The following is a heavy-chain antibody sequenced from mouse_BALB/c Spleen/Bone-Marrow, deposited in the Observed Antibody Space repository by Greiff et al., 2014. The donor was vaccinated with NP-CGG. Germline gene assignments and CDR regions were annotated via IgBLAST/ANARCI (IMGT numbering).Heavy chain of an antibody. CDR1: GYSFTDYN. J-gene: IGHJ1*01. Sequence: EVQLQQSGPELVKPGASVKVSCKASGYSFTDYNMYWVKQSHGKSLEWIGYIGPYNGGTTYNQKFKGKATLTADKSSSTAFMHLNILTFEDSSVYYCAREDGWHCDVWGAGTTVTVSS. CDR3: AREDGWHCDV. V-gene: IGHV1S135*01. CDR2: IGPYNGGT. D-gene: IGHD2-3*01.